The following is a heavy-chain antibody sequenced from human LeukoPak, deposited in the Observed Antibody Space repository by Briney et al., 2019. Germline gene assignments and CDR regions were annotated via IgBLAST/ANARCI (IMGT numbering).Heavy chain of an antibody. CDR1: GFTFSSYA. V-gene: IGHV3-23*01. CDR2: ISGSGSST. Sequence: GGSLRLSCAASGFTFSSYAMSWVRQAPGKGLEWVSAISGSGSSTYYADSVKGRFTISRDNSKNTLYLQMNSLRAEDTAVYYCAEGTSSSGWYLWGQGTLVTVSS. D-gene: IGHD6-19*01. J-gene: IGHJ4*02. CDR3: AEGTSSSGWYL.